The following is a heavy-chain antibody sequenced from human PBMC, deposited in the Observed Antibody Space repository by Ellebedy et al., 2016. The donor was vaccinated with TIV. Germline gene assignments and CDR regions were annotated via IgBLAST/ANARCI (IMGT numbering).Heavy chain of an antibody. CDR2: ISSSSIYI. CDR1: GFTFSSYT. J-gene: IGHJ4*02. CDR3: ARDLKGIRVAGPNLDY. D-gene: IGHD6-19*01. V-gene: IGHV3-21*01. Sequence: GGSLRLXXAASGFTFSSYTMNWVRQAPGKGLEWLSSISSSSIYIYYADSLKGRFTISRDNAKNSLYLQMNSLRAEDTAVYYCARDLKGIRVAGPNLDYWGQGTLVTVSS.